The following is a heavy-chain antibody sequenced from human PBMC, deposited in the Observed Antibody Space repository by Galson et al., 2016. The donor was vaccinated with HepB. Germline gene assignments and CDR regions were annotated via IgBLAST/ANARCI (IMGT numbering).Heavy chain of an antibody. CDR2: ISSSGSTI. Sequence: SLRLSCAASGLTFSSYEMNWVRQAPGKGLEWVSYISSSGSTIYYADSVKGRFTISRDNAKNSMYLQMNSLRAEEKAGYYCARDYEVVINYGLDVWGQGTTLTVSS. CDR3: ARDYEVVINYGLDV. V-gene: IGHV3-48*03. J-gene: IGHJ6*02. CDR1: GLTFSSYE. D-gene: IGHD4-23*01.